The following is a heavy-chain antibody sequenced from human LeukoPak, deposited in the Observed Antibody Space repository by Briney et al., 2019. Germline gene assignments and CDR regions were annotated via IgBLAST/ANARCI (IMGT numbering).Heavy chain of an antibody. J-gene: IGHJ4*02. CDR1: GFTFSSYA. V-gene: IGHV3-30*04. CDR2: ISYDGSNK. CDR3: ARALPYYYDSSGYYWDFDY. D-gene: IGHD3-22*01. Sequence: GGSLRLSCAASGFTFSSYAMHWVRQAPGKGLEWVAVISYDGSNKYYADSVKGRFTISRDNSKNTLYLQMNSLRAEDTAVYYCARALPYYYDSSGYYWDFDYWGQGTPVTVSS.